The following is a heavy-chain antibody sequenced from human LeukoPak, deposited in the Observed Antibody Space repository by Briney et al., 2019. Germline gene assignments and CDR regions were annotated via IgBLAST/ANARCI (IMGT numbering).Heavy chain of an antibody. J-gene: IGHJ4*02. Sequence: PSETLSLTCTVSGGSINSYYWNWIRKPPGKALEWIGYISYSGSTNYNPSLKSRVTMSVDTSKNQFSPKLSSVTAADTAVYYCARGAYYYGSGSYYTNWGQGTLVTVSS. D-gene: IGHD3-10*01. CDR2: ISYSGST. CDR3: ARGAYYYGSGSYYTN. V-gene: IGHV4-59*12. CDR1: GGSINSYY.